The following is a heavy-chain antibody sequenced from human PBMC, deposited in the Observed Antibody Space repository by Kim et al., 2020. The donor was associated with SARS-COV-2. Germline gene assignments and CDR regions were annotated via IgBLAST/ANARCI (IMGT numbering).Heavy chain of an antibody. CDR2: INHSGST. CDR1: GGSFSGYY. J-gene: IGHJ3*02. D-gene: IGHD4-17*01. V-gene: IGHV4-34*01. Sequence: SETLSLTCAVYGGSFSGYYWSWIRQPPGKGLEWIGEINHSGSTNYNPSLKSRVTISVDTSKNQFSLKLSSVTAADTAVYYCARELTYGDYVRGAFDIWGQGTMVTVSS. CDR3: ARELTYGDYVRGAFDI.